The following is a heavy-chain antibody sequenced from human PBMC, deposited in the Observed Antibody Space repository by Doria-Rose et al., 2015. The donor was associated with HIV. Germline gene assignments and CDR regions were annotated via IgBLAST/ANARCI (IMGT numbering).Heavy chain of an antibody. V-gene: IGHV2-26*01. CDR1: GVSLSSPGMG. Sequence: TLKESGPVPVKPTETLTLTCTVSGVSLSSPGMGVSWIRQPPGKALEWLAHIFSDDERSYKTSLKSRLTISRGTSKSQVVLTMTDMDPVDTATYYCARIKSSRWYHKYYFDFWGQGTLVIASA. J-gene: IGHJ4*02. CDR2: IFSDDER. D-gene: IGHD6-13*01. CDR3: ARIKSSRWYHKYYFDF.